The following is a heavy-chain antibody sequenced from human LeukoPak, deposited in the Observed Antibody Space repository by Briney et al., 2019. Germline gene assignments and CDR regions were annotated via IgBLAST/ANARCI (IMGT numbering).Heavy chain of an antibody. CDR1: GFTFSSYG. Sequence: GGSLRLPCAASGFTFSSYGMHWVRQAPGKGLEWVAVISYDGSNKYYADSVKGRFTISRDNSKNTLYLQMNSLRAEDTAVYYCAKDAGGFGQFTFDYWGQGTLVAVSS. V-gene: IGHV3-30*18. J-gene: IGHJ4*02. CDR3: AKDAGGFGQFTFDY. D-gene: IGHD3-10*01. CDR2: ISYDGSNK.